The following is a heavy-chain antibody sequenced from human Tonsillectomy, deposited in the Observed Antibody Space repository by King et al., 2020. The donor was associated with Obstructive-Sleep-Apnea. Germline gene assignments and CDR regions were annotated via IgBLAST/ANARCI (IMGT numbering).Heavy chain of an antibody. J-gene: IGHJ2*01. CDR2: IYYSGST. D-gene: IGHD3-9*01. CDR1: GGSISSYY. V-gene: IGHV4-59*01. Sequence: QVPLQESGPGLVKPSENLSLTCTVSGGSISSYYWSWIRQPPGKGLECIGYIYYSGSTNYNPSLKSRVTISVDTSKNQFSLKLSSVTAADTAVYYCARAPDILTGSGYFDLWGRGTLVTVSS. CDR3: ARAPDILTGSGYFDL.